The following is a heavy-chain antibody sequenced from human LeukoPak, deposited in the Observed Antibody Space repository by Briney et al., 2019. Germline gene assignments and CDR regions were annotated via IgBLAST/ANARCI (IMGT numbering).Heavy chain of an antibody. CDR1: GGSISSYY. CDR2: INHSGST. V-gene: IGHV4-34*01. J-gene: IGHJ5*02. D-gene: IGHD3-10*01. CDR3: ARRMVRGVTGP. Sequence: PSETLSLTCTVSGGSISSYYWSWIRQPPGKGLEWIGEINHSGSTNYNPSLKSRVTISVDTSKNQFSLKLSSVTAADTAVYYCARRMVRGVTGPWGQGTLVTVSS.